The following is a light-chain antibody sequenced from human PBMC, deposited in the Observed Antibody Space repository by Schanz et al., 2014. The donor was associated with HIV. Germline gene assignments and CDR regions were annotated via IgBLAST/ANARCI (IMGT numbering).Light chain of an antibody. CDR2: GAS. CDR1: QSVSSY. J-gene: IGKJ1*01. Sequence: ERVMTQSPATLSVSPGERATLSCRASQSVSSYLAWYQQKPGQAPRLLIFGASNRATGFPDRFSGSGSGTDFTLTISRLEPEDFAVYYCQQYGSSSWTFGQGTKVEIK. CDR3: QQYGSSSWT. V-gene: IGKV3-20*01.